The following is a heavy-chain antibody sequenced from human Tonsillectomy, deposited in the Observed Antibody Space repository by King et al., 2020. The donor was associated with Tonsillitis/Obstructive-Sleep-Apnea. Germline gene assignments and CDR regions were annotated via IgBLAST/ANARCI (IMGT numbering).Heavy chain of an antibody. J-gene: IGHJ5*02. V-gene: IGHV7-4-1*02. D-gene: IGHD3-3*01. CDR2: INTNTGNP. CDR1: GYTFISYA. Sequence: QLVQSGSELKKPGASVKVSCKASGYTFISYAMNWVRQAPGQGLEWMGWINTNTGNPTYAQDFTGRFVFSLDTSVSTAYLQISSLKAEDTAVYYCARDDLLRNDVWSGYDLRFDPWGQGTLVTVSS. CDR3: ARDDLLRNDVWSGYDLRFDP.